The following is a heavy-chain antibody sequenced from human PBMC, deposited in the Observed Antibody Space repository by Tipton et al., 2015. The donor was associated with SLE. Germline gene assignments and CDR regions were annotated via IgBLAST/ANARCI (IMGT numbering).Heavy chain of an antibody. CDR2: FYHSGST. D-gene: IGHD2-2*01. CDR3: ARINVPTAMAFYYYYMDV. CDR1: GGSISSSGYD. J-gene: IGHJ6*03. V-gene: IGHV4-39*07. Sequence: TLSLTCTVSGGSISSSGYDWGWIRQPPGKGLEWIGSFYHSGSTYYNPSLKSRVTISVDTSKNQFSLKLSSVTAADTAQYYCARINVPTAMAFYYYYMDVWGNGTTVTVSS.